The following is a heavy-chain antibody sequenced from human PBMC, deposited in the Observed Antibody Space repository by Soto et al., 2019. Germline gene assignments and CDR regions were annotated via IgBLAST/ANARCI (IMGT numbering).Heavy chain of an antibody. Sequence: QVQLQESGPGLVKPSGTLSLTCAVSGGAISSSKWWSWVRQPPGKGLEWIGEIYQSGSTNYNPSLESRVRMSVDKSRNQFSLKLTSVSAADPAVYYCARASATIAAAAIFDYWGQGTLVTVSS. CDR3: ARASATIAAAAIFDY. CDR1: GGAISSSKW. V-gene: IGHV4-4*02. D-gene: IGHD6-13*01. J-gene: IGHJ4*02. CDR2: IYQSGST.